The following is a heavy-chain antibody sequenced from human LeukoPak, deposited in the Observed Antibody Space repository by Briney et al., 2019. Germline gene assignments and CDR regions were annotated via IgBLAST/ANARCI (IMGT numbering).Heavy chain of an antibody. Sequence: GGSLRLSCAASGFTFSSYWMSWVRQPPGKGREWGANIKQDGTQKYYGDSGKGRFPISRDNAKNSLYLQMNSLRAEDTAVYYCARDLSRIHLWSNPYLDYWGQGTLVTVSS. CDR1: GFTFSSYW. J-gene: IGHJ4*02. CDR2: IKQDGTQK. CDR3: ARDLSRIHLWSNPYLDY. D-gene: IGHD5-18*01. V-gene: IGHV3-7*01.